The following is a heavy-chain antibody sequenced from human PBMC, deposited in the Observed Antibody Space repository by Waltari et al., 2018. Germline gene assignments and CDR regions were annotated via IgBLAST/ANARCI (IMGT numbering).Heavy chain of an antibody. CDR1: GYTFTSYA. CDR2: INAGNGNT. V-gene: IGHV1-3*01. J-gene: IGHJ4*02. CDR3: ARVGYCTGGVCYMGFDY. Sequence: QVQLVQSGAEVKKPGASVKVSCKASGYTFTSYAMHWVRQAPGQRLEWMGWINAGNGNTKYSQKLQGRVTITRDTSASTAYMELSSLRSEDTAVYYCARVGYCTGGVCYMGFDYWGQGTLVTVSS. D-gene: IGHD2-8*02.